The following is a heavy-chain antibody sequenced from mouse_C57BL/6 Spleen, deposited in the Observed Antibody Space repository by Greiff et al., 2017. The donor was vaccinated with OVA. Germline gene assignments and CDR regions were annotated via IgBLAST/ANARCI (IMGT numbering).Heavy chain of an antibody. J-gene: IGHJ2*01. V-gene: IGHV1-61*01. D-gene: IGHD1-1*01. CDR2: IYPYDSET. CDR1: GYTFTSYW. CDR3: ARSTTVVASDY. Sequence: QVQLQQPGAELVRPGSSVKLSCKASGYTFTSYWMDWVKQRPGQGLEWIGNIYPYDSETHYNQKFKDKATLTVDKSSSTAYMQLSSLTSEDSAVYYCARSTTVVASDYWGQGTTLTVSS.